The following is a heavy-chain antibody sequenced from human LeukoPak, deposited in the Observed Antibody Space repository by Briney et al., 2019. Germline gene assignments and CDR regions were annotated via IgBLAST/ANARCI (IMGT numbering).Heavy chain of an antibody. CDR1: GYTFISYG. CDR2: ISAYNGNT. D-gene: IGHD3-10*01. CDR3: ARGGPYDSGSYDAFDI. Sequence: GASVKVSCKASGYTFISYGISWVRQAPGQGLEWMGWISAYNGNTNYAQMLQGRVTMTTDTSTSTAYMELRSLRSDDTAVYYCARGGPYDSGSYDAFDIWGQGTMVTVSS. V-gene: IGHV1-18*01. J-gene: IGHJ3*02.